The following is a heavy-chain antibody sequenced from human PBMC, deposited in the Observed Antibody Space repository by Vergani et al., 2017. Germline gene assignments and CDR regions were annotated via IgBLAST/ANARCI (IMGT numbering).Heavy chain of an antibody. CDR3: ARALRPYYYYMDV. Sequence: QVQLQESGPGLVKPSETLSLTCTVSGGSISSYYWSWIRQPPGKGLEWIGYIYYSGSTNYNPSLKSRVTISVDTSKNQFSLKLSSVTAADTAVYYCARALRPYYYYMDVWGKWTTVTVSS. V-gene: IGHV4-59*01. CDR1: GGSISSYY. J-gene: IGHJ6*03. CDR2: IYYSGST.